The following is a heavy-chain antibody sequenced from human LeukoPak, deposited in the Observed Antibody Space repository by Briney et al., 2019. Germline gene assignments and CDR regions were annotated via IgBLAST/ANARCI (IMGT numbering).Heavy chain of an antibody. J-gene: IGHJ3*02. Sequence: GGSLRLSCAASGFTFSSYSMNWVRQAPGKGLEWVSSISSSGSYIYYADSVKGRFTISRDNAKNSLYLQMNSLRAEDTAVYYCARGGSGYGRAFDIWGQGTMVTVSS. CDR3: ARGGSGYGRAFDI. V-gene: IGHV3-21*01. CDR2: ISSSGSYI. CDR1: GFTFSSYS. D-gene: IGHD5-12*01.